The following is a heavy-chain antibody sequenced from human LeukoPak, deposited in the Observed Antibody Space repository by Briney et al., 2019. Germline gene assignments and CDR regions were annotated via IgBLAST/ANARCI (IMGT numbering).Heavy chain of an antibody. J-gene: IGHJ4*02. V-gene: IGHV4-38-2*02. CDR3: AGKYYYHSSGFFYVDW. CDR1: GYFISSGYY. CDR2: IYHTGNT. D-gene: IGHD3-22*01. Sequence: PSETLSLTCTVSGYFISSGYYWGWVRQSPGKGLEWIGSIYHTGNTYFNPSLRSRVTISMDTSKNQFSLKLRSVTASDTAAYYCAGKYYYHSSGFFYVDWWGQGTRVTVSS.